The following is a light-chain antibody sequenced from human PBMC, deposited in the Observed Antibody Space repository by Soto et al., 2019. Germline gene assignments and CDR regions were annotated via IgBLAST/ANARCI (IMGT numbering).Light chain of an antibody. CDR3: GQFVSSPPRT. CDR2: GVS. V-gene: IGKV3-20*01. CDR1: QSVSSAF. J-gene: IGKJ1*01. Sequence: DIVMTQSPGTLSLSPGEKATLSCRASQSVSSAFLAWYQQKPGQAPRLLIYGVSNRATGIPDRFSGSGSGTDFILTISRLEPEDFALYYCGQFVSSPPRTFGQGTKVEIK.